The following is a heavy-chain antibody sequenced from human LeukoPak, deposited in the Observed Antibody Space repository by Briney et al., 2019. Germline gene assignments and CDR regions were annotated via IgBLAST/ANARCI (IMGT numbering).Heavy chain of an antibody. CDR2: IYPGDSDT. D-gene: IGHD2-21*02. Sequence: GESLKISCKGSGFSLTSYWIGWVRQMPGKGLEWMGIIYPGDSDTRYSPSFQGQVTISADKSISTAYLQWSSLKASDTAMYYCARPESDCGGDCYSEYFQHWGQGTLVTVSS. J-gene: IGHJ1*01. CDR1: GFSLTSYW. CDR3: ARPESDCGGDCYSEYFQH. V-gene: IGHV5-51*01.